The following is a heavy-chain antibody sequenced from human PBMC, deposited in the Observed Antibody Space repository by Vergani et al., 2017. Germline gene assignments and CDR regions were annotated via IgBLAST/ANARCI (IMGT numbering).Heavy chain of an antibody. CDR2: IKQDGSEQ. D-gene: IGHD3-10*01. CDR3: ARLYYYGSGSYFYDYYYGMDV. J-gene: IGHJ6*02. V-gene: IGHV3-7*01. CDR1: GFTFSSYW. Sequence: EVQLVESGGGLVQPGGSLRLSCAASGFTFSSYWMSWVRQAPGKGLEWVANIKQDGSEQYYVDSVKGRFTISRDNAKNSLYLQMNSLRAEDTAVYYCARLYYYGSGSYFYDYYYGMDVWGQGTTVTVSS.